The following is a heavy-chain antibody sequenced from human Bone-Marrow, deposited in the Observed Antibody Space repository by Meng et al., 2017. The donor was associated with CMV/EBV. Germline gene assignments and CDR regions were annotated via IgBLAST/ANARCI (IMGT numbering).Heavy chain of an antibody. CDR1: GGSISSYY. D-gene: IGHD1-14*01. V-gene: IGHV4-4*07. J-gene: IGHJ5*02. CDR2: IYTSGST. CDR3: ARRTLIIETTKAWFDP. Sequence: GSLRLSCTVSGGSISSYYWSWIRQPAGKGLEWIGRIYTSGSTNYNPSLKSRVTMSVDTSKNQFSLKLSSVTAEDTAVYYCARRTLIIETTKAWFDPWGQGTLVTVSS.